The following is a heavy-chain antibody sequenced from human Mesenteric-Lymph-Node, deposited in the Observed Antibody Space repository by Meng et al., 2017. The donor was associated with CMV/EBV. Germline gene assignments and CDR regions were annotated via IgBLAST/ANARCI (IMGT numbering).Heavy chain of an antibody. CDR1: GFTFSSYA. D-gene: IGHD1-14*01. Sequence: GGSLRLSCAASGFTFSSYAMSWVRQAPGKGLEWVSGISGSGGSTYYADSVKGRFTISRDNSKNTLYLQMNSLRAEDTAVYYCARDLNRAGYYYYGMDVWGQGTTVTVSS. CDR2: ISGSGGST. V-gene: IGHV3-23*01. J-gene: IGHJ6*02. CDR3: ARDLNRAGYYYYGMDV.